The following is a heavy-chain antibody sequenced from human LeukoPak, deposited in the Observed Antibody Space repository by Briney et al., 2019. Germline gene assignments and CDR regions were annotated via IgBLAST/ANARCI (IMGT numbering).Heavy chain of an antibody. J-gene: IGHJ5*02. CDR2: ISGSGGST. Sequence: PGGSLGLSCAASGFTFSSYAMSWVRQAPGKGLEWVSAISGSGGSTYYADSVKGRFTISRDNSKNTLYLQMNSLRAEDTAVYYCAKGRWELRYNWFDPWGQGTLVTVSS. CDR1: GFTFSSYA. CDR3: AKGRWELRYNWFDP. D-gene: IGHD1-26*01. V-gene: IGHV3-23*01.